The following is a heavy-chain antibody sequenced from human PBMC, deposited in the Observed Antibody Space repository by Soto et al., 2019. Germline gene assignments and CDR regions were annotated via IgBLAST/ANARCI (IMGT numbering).Heavy chain of an antibody. CDR3: ARVVGGVSTGALLLAYGMDV. V-gene: IGHV3-21*01. D-gene: IGHD3-3*01. Sequence: GGSLRLSCAASGFTFSSYSMNWVRQAPGKGLEWVSSISSSSSYIYYADSVKGRFTISRDNAKNSLYLQMNSLRAEDTAVYYCARVVGGVSTGALLLAYGMDVWGQGTTVTVSS. CDR2: ISSSSSYI. J-gene: IGHJ6*02. CDR1: GFTFSSYS.